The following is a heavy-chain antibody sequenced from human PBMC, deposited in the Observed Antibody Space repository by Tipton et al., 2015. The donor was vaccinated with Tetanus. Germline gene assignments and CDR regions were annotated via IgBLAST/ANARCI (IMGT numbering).Heavy chain of an antibody. D-gene: IGHD4-17*01. CDR2: TYYSGGT. CDR3: ARDERYGDYAY. V-gene: IGHV4-61*01. Sequence: TLSLTCTVSGASIGSISYYWSWIRQPPGKGLEWIGYTYYSGGTGYNPSLKSRVTISIDSSKNQFSLKLTSVTAADTAAYYCARDERYGDYAYWGQGALVTVSS. CDR1: GASIGSISYY. J-gene: IGHJ4*02.